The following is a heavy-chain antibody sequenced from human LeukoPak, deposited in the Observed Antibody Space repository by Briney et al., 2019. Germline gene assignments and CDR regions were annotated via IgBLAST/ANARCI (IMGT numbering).Heavy chain of an antibody. CDR3: ARQRLYSSSWWSFDY. V-gene: IGHV5-51*01. D-gene: IGHD6-13*01. CDR1: GYSFTSYW. Sequence: GESLKISRKGSGYSFTSYWIGWVRQMPEKGLEWVGIIYPGDSDTRYSPSFQGQVTISADKSISTAYLQWSSLKASDTAMYYCARQRLYSSSWWSFDYWGQGTLVTVSS. CDR2: IYPGDSDT. J-gene: IGHJ4*02.